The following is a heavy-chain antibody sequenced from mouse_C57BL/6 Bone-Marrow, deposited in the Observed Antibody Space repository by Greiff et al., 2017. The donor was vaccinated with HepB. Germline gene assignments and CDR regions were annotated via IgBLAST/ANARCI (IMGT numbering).Heavy chain of an antibody. J-gene: IGHJ3*01. D-gene: IGHD2-2*01. CDR1: GYTFTSYG. CDR2: IYPRSGNT. Sequence: VQLQQSGAELARPGASVKLSCKASGYTFTSYGISWVKQRTGQGLEWIGEIYPRSGNTYYNEKFKGKATLTADKSSSTAYTELRSLTSEDSAVYFCAGRPGLRREFAYWGQGTLVTVSA. CDR3: AGRPGLRREFAY. V-gene: IGHV1-81*01.